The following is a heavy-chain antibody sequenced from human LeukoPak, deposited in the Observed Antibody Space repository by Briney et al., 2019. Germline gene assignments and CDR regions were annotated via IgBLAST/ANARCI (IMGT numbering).Heavy chain of an antibody. CDR2: ISSSSTI. J-gene: IGHJ4*02. V-gene: IGHV3-48*04. Sequence: GGSLRLSCAASGFTFSSYSMNWARQAPGKGLEWVSYISSSSTIYYADSVKGRFTISRDNAKNSLYLQMNSLRAEDTAVYYCARLMDYWGQGTLVTVSS. CDR1: GFTFSSYS. CDR3: ARLMDY.